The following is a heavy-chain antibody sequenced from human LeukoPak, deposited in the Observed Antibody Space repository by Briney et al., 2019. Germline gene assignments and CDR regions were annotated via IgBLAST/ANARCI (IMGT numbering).Heavy chain of an antibody. CDR2: IYYSGST. CDR3: ARRGEGTSMSRFDY. Sequence: WETLSLTCTVSGGSISSSSYYWGWIRQPPGKGLEWIGSIYYSGSTYYNPSLKSRVTISVDTSKKQFSLKLSSVTAADTAVYYCARRGEGTSMSRFDYWGQGTMVTVSS. D-gene: IGHD3-3*02. V-gene: IGHV4-39*01. J-gene: IGHJ4*02. CDR1: GGSISSSSYY.